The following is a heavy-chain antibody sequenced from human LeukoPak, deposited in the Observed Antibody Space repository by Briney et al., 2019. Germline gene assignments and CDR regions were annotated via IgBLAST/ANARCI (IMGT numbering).Heavy chain of an antibody. CDR3: ARERYCSSTSCYYRANWFDP. CDR1: GGSISSGDYY. Sequence: SQTLSLTCTVSGGSISSGDYYWSWIRQPPGKGLEWIGYIYYSGSTYYNPSLKSGVTISVDTSKNQFSLKLSSVTAADTAVYYCARERYCSSTSCYYRANWFDPWGQGTLVTVSS. V-gene: IGHV4-30-4*08. CDR2: IYYSGST. D-gene: IGHD2-2*01. J-gene: IGHJ5*02.